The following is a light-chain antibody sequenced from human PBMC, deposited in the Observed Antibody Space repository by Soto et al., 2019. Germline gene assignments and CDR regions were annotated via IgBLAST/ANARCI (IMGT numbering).Light chain of an antibody. CDR1: SSDVGGYNY. CDR3: SSYTTSSTLV. CDR2: DVS. Sequence: QSVLTQPASVSGSPGQSRTISCTGTSSDVGGYNYVSWYQQHPGKAPKLMIYDVSNRPSGVSNRFSGSKSGNTASLTISGLQAEDEADYYCSSYTTSSTLVFGTGTKVTVL. V-gene: IGLV2-14*03. J-gene: IGLJ1*01.